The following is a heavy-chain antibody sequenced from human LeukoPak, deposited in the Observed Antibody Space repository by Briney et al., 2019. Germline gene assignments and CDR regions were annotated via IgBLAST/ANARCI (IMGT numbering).Heavy chain of an antibody. CDR3: ARVSMGNSFDI. V-gene: IGHV3-7*01. CDR2: IKQDGREK. J-gene: IGHJ3*02. D-gene: IGHD2/OR15-2a*01. CDR1: GFTYSRFW. Sequence: PGGSLRLSCAVSGFTYSRFWMTWVRQAPGKGLEWVANIKQDGREKNYVDSVKGRFTISRDNAKNSLYLQMNSLRAEVTAVYYCARVSMGNSFDIWGQGTMVTVSS.